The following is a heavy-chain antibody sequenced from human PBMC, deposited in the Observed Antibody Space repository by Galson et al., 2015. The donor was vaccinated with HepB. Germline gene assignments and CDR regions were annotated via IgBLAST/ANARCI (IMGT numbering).Heavy chain of an antibody. V-gene: IGHV1-18*01. J-gene: IGHJ4*02. CDR1: GYTFTSYG. CDR3: ARDERRLQNSGGGY. CDR2: ISAYNGNT. Sequence: SVKVSCKASGYTFTSYGISWVRQAPGQGLEWMGWISAYNGNTNYAQKLQGRVTMTTDTSTSTAYMELRSLRSDDTAVYYCARDERRLQNSGGGYWGQGTLVTVSS. D-gene: IGHD4-11*01.